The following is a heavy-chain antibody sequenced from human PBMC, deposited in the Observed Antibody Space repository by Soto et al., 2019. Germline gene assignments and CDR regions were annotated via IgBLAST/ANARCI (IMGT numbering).Heavy chain of an antibody. V-gene: IGHV1-69*06. Sequence: QVQLVQSGAEVKKPGSSVKVSCKASGGTFSSYAISWVRQAPGQGLEWMGGIIPIFGTANYAQKFQGRVTITADKSTSTAYMELSSLRSEDTAVHYCAKSGRYFDWLLRGNWFDPWGQGTLVTVSS. CDR2: IIPIFGTA. CDR1: GGTFSSYA. J-gene: IGHJ5*02. CDR3: AKSGRYFDWLLRGNWFDP. D-gene: IGHD3-9*01.